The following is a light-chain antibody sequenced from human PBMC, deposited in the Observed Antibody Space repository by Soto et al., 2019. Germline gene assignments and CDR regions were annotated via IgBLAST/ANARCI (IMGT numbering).Light chain of an antibody. Sequence: DIQMTQSPSSVSASVGDRVSITCRASQGISNWLAWYQQKPWRAPKLLIYTGSSLQSGVPSRFSGTGSGTDFTLTISILQPEDVATYYCQQANSFPLTFGGGTKVEIK. CDR1: QGISNW. CDR3: QQANSFPLT. J-gene: IGKJ4*01. V-gene: IGKV1-12*01. CDR2: TGS.